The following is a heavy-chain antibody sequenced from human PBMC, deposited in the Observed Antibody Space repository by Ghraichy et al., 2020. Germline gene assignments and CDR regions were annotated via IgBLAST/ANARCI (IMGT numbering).Heavy chain of an antibody. D-gene: IGHD6-19*01. CDR3: ARVRYSSGWYIPHFDY. J-gene: IGHJ4*02. V-gene: IGHV3-48*02. CDR2: ISSSSSTI. Sequence: GGSLRLSCAASGFTFSSYSMNWVRQAPGKGLEWVSYISSSSSTIYYADSVKGRFTISRDNAKNSLYLQMNSLRDEDTAVYYCARVRYSSGWYIPHFDYWGQGTLVTVSS. CDR1: GFTFSSYS.